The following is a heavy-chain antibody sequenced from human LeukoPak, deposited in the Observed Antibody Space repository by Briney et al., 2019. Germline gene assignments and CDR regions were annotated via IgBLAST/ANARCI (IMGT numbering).Heavy chain of an antibody. CDR1: GFTFSSYG. V-gene: IGHV3-30*18. Sequence: GRSLRLSCAASGFTFSSYGMHWVRQAPGKGLEWVAVISYDGSNKYYADSVKGGFTISRDNSKNTLYLQMNSLRAEDMAVYYCAKDRDSSSWYLDYWGQGTPVTVSS. D-gene: IGHD6-13*01. J-gene: IGHJ4*02. CDR2: ISYDGSNK. CDR3: AKDRDSSSWYLDY.